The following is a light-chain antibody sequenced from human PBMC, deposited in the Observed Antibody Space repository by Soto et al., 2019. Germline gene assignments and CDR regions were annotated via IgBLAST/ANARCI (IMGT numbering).Light chain of an antibody. CDR2: GAS. Sequence: EIVMTQSPATLSVSPGERATLSCRASQSVSSNLAWYQQKPGQAPSLLIYGASTRATGIPARFSGSGSGTEFTLTISSLQSEDFAVYYCQQYNNWPPGTFGQGTTVEIK. CDR3: QQYNNWPPGT. V-gene: IGKV3-15*01. CDR1: QSVSSN. J-gene: IGKJ1*01.